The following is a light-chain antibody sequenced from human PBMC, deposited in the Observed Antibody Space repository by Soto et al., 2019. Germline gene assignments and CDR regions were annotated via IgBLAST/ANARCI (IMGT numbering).Light chain of an antibody. V-gene: IGLV2-14*03. CDR3: CSYTTSNTRQIV. CDR2: DVS. J-gene: IGLJ1*01. Sequence: QSALTQPASVSGSPGQSITISCTGTSSDVGGYNYVSWYQQHPGKAPKFMIYDVSSRPSGVSNRFSGSKSGNTASLTISGPQAEDEADYYCCSYTTSNTRQIVFGTGTKVTVL. CDR1: SSDVGGYNY.